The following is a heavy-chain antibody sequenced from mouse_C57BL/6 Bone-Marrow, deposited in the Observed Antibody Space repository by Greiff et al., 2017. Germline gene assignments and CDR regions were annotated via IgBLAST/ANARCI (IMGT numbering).Heavy chain of an antibody. V-gene: IGHV1-82*01. CDR2: IYPGDGDT. Sequence: VKLMESGPELVKPGASVKISCKASGYAFSSSWMNWVKQRPGKGLEWIGRIYPGDGDTNYNGKFKGKATLTADKSSSTAYMQLSSLTSEDSAVYCCARGGGFAYWGQGTLVTVSA. CDR3: ARGGGFAY. J-gene: IGHJ3*01. CDR1: GYAFSSSW.